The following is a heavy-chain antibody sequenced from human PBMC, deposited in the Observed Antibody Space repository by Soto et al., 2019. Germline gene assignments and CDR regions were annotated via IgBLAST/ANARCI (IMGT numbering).Heavy chain of an antibody. CDR2: IPHDDGSYK. CDR3: EKDQWRELELRGDTDV. D-gene: IGHD1-7*01. J-gene: IGHJ6*02. Sequence: AGGSLRLSCAASGFTFSTYGIHWVRQAPGKGLEWVAVIPHDDGSYKYYTESVKGRFTISRDNSKNTVYLEMSSLRTEDTGVYYCEKDQWRELELRGDTDVWGQGTTVTVYS. CDR1: GFTFSTYG. V-gene: IGHV3-30*18.